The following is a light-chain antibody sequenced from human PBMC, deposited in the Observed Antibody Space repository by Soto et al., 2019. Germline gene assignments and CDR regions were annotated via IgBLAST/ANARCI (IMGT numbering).Light chain of an antibody. CDR2: DVS. CDR1: SSDVDAYNY. CDR3: CSYTSSSTYV. J-gene: IGLJ1*01. V-gene: IGLV2-14*03. Sequence: QSAPTQPASVSGSPGQSITITCTGTSSDVDAYNYVSWYQQHPGKAPKVMIYDVSNRPSGVSYRFSGSKSGITASLTISGLQAEDEADYYCCSYTSSSTYVFGTGIKVTVL.